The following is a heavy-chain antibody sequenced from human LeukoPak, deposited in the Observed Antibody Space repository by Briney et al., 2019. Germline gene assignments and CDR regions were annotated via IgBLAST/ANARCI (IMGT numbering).Heavy chain of an antibody. Sequence: GASVKVSCKASGYTFTSYYMHWVRQAPGQGLEWMGIINPSGGSTSYAQKFQGRVTMTRDTSTSTAYMELSSLRSEDTAVYYCARAAITMIVVEGSNWFDPWGQGTLVTVSS. V-gene: IGHV1-46*01. CDR3: ARAAITMIVVEGSNWFDP. J-gene: IGHJ5*02. CDR1: GYTFTSYY. CDR2: INPSGGST. D-gene: IGHD3-22*01.